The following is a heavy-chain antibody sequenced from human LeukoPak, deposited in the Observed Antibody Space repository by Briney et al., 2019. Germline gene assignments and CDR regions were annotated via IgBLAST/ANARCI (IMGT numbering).Heavy chain of an antibody. CDR3: TRDTHFYDY. D-gene: IGHD2/OR15-2a*01. CDR2: ISVSDGTI. Sequence: GGSLRLSCATSGFSFNSYGMNWVRQAPGKGLEWVSYISVSDGTIYYADSAKGRFTISSDNAKNSLFLQMNSLRVEDTAIYYCTRDTHFYDYWGQGTLVTVSS. J-gene: IGHJ4*02. V-gene: IGHV3-48*01. CDR1: GFSFNSYG.